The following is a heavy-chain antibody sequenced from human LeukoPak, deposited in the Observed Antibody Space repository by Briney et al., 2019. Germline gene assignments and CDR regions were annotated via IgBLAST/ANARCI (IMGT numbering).Heavy chain of an antibody. V-gene: IGHV3-11*05. CDR2: ISGSSSDT. D-gene: IGHD4-11*01. J-gene: IGHJ4*02. CDR1: GFTFSDYY. CDR3: ARVRTSVTNHFDY. Sequence: PGGSLRLSCAASGFTFSDYYMSWIRQAPGKGLEWVSHISGSSSDTKYADSVKGRFTISRDNAENSLYLQMNSLRAEDTAVYYCARVRTSVTNHFDYWGQGTQVTVSS.